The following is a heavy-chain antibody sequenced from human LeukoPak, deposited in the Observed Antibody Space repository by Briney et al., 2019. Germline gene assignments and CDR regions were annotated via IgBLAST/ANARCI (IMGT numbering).Heavy chain of an antibody. CDR1: GFTFSTYN. D-gene: IGHD1-26*01. CDR2: ISGSSSYI. V-gene: IGHV3-21*01. Sequence: GGSLRLSCGASGFTFSTYNMNWVRQAPGKGLEWVSSISGSSSYIYYADSVKGRFSISRDNAKNSLYLQMNSLRGEDTAVYYCARDLLGWELHYFDYWGQGTLVTVSS. J-gene: IGHJ4*02. CDR3: ARDLLGWELHYFDY.